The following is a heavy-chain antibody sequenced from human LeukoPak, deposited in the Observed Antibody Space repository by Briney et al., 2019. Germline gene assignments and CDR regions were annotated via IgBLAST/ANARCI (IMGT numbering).Heavy chain of an antibody. CDR1: GFTFSSYS. D-gene: IGHD7-27*01. CDR2: ISSSSSYI. J-gene: IGHJ3*02. CDR3: AKDLGYAFDI. V-gene: IGHV3-21*01. Sequence: GGSLRLSCAASGFTFSSYSMNWVRQAPGKGLEWVSSISSSSSYICYADSVKGRFTISRDNAKNSLYLQMNSLRAEDTAVYYCAKDLGYAFDIWGQGTMVTVSS.